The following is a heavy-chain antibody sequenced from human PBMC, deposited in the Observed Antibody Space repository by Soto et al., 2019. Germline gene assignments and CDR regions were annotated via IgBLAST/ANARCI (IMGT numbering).Heavy chain of an antibody. J-gene: IGHJ4*02. D-gene: IGHD5-12*01. CDR2: IYHSGST. CDR3: ATKSKSGYGYFDY. Sequence: SETLSLTCTVSGGSISSDNYYCSWIRQHPGKGLEWFGYIYHSGSTYYNPSLKSRLTMSVDTSKNQFSLKLSSVTAADTAVYYCATKSKSGYGYFDYWGQGILVTVSS. CDR1: GGSISSDNYY. V-gene: IGHV4-31*03.